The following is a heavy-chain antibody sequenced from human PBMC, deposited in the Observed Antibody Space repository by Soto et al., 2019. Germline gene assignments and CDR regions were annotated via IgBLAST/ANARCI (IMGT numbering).Heavy chain of an antibody. Sequence: QVQLQESGPGLVKPSQTLSLTCTVSGGSISSGGYYWSWIRQHPGKGLEWIGYIYYSGSTYYNPSLKGRVTISVDTSKNQFSLKLSSVTAADTAVYYCARDQGDGYNLNWFDPWGQGTLVTVSS. CDR2: IYYSGST. J-gene: IGHJ5*02. V-gene: IGHV4-31*03. CDR3: ARDQGDGYNLNWFDP. CDR1: GGSISSGGYY. D-gene: IGHD5-12*01.